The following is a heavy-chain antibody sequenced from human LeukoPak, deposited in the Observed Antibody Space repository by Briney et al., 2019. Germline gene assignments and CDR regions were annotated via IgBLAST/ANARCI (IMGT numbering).Heavy chain of an antibody. J-gene: IGHJ4*02. D-gene: IGHD2-2*01. V-gene: IGHV4-30-4*01. CDR3: ARVRQYASAYYFDY. CDR2: IYYSGST. CDR1: GGSISSGDYY. Sequence: SETLSLTCTVSGGSISSGDYYWSWIRQPPGKGLEWIGYIYYSGSTYYNPSLKSRVTISVDTSKNQFSLKLSSVTAADTAVYYCARVRQYASAYYFDYWGQGTLVTVSS.